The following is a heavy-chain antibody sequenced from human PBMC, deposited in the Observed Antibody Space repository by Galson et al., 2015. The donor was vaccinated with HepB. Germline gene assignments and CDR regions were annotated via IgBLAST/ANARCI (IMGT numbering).Heavy chain of an antibody. CDR2: IRSKTYGATT. D-gene: IGHD1-26*01. J-gene: IGHJ4*02. V-gene: IGHV3-49*01. CDR3: TRGGLIIVGAVAY. CDR1: GFTFGDYA. Sequence: SLRLSCAASGFTFGDYAVSWSRQAPGKGLEWVAFIRSKTYGATTVYTASVKGRFTISRDDSKNIAYLQMNSLKTEDTGVYYCTRGGLIIVGAVAYWGQGTLVTVSS.